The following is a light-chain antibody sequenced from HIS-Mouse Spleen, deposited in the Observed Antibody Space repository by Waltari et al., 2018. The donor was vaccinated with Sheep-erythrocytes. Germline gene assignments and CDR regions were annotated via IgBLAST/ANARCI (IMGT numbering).Light chain of an antibody. CDR3: QQYNSYPLT. CDR1: QSISSW. V-gene: IGKV1-5*03. Sequence: DIQMTQSPSTLSASVGDRVTITSRARQSISSWLAWYQQKPGKAPKLLIYRASSLESGVPSRFSGSGSGTEFTLTISSLQPDDFATYYCQQYNSYPLTFGGGTKVEIK. J-gene: IGKJ4*01. CDR2: RAS.